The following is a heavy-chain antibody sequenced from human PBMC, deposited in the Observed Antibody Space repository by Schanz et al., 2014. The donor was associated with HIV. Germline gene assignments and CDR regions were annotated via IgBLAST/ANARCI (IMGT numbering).Heavy chain of an antibody. Sequence: EVQLLESGGGLVQPGGSLRLSCGASGFIFSSYGMSWVRQAPRKGLEWVSGISGNGGSTYHADSVKGRFTISRDNSKNTLYLQMNSLRAEDTAVYYCTKEVPPDVWGQGTTVTVSS. V-gene: IGHV3-23*01. CDR3: TKEVPPDV. J-gene: IGHJ6*02. D-gene: IGHD1-1*01. CDR1: GFIFSSYG. CDR2: ISGNGGST.